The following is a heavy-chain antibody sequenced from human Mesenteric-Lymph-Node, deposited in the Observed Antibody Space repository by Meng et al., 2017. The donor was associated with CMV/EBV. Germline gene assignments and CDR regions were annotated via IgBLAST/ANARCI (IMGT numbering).Heavy chain of an antibody. J-gene: IGHJ4*02. D-gene: IGHD5-18*01. Sequence: GESLKISCAASGFTFSSYSMNWVRQAPGKGLEWVALVLYDGSKEYYADSVKGRFTISRDNSKKTLYLQMNSLRAEDTAVYYCARDLGYTYGHSFDYWGQGTLVTVSS. CDR2: VLYDGSKE. CDR1: GFTFSSYS. V-gene: IGHV3-30*03. CDR3: ARDLGYTYGHSFDY.